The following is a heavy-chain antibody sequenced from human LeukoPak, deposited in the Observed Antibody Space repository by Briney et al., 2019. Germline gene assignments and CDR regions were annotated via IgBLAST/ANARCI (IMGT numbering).Heavy chain of an antibody. CDR3: ARDHNYAFDN. CDR2: ISYDGGHE. D-gene: IGHD5-18*01. J-gene: IGHJ4*02. V-gene: IGHV3-30*03. Sequence: GGSLRLSCAASGFSISSYGMHWVRQAPGKGLEWVAVISYDGGHEYYADSVKGRFTISRDNSKNTVYVQINSLRAEDTAVYYCARDHNYAFDNWGQGTLVSVSS. CDR1: GFSISSYG.